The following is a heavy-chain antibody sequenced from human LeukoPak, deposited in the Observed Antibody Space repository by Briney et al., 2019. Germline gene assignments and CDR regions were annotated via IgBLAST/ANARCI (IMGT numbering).Heavy chain of an antibody. D-gene: IGHD6-19*01. Sequence: GGSLRLSCAASGFTFSDYYMSWIRQAPGKGLERVSYISSSSSYTNYADSVKGRFTISRDNAKNSLYLQMNSLRAEDTAVYYCARDWGIAVERTEGLDYWGQGTLVTVSS. V-gene: IGHV3-11*05. CDR2: ISSSSSYT. J-gene: IGHJ4*02. CDR3: ARDWGIAVERTEGLDY. CDR1: GFTFSDYY.